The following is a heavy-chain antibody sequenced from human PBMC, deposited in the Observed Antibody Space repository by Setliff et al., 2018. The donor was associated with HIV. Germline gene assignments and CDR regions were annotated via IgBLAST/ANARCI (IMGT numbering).Heavy chain of an antibody. V-gene: IGHV4-4*02. J-gene: IGHJ5*02. D-gene: IGHD6-13*01. Sequence: SETLSLTCAVSGGSISSSNWWSWVRQPPGKGLEWIGEIYHSGSTNYNPSLKSRVTISVDKSKNQFSLKLSSVTAADTAVYYCAREWDGAVAGTANWFDPWGQGTLVTVSS. CDR3: AREWDGAVAGTANWFDP. CDR1: GGSISSSNW. CDR2: IYHSGST.